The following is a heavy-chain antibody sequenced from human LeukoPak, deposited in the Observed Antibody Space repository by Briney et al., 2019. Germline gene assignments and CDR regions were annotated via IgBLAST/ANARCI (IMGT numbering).Heavy chain of an antibody. J-gene: IGHJ4*02. D-gene: IGHD6-19*01. V-gene: IGHV4-39*01. CDR1: GGSISSSSYY. CDR3: ARPGSSGIFDY. Sequence: PSETLSLTCTVSGGSISSSSYYWGWIRQPPGKGLEWIRSIYYSGSTYYNPSLKSRVTISVDTSKNQFSLKLSSVTAADTAVYYCARPGSSGIFDYWGQGTLVTVSS. CDR2: IYYSGST.